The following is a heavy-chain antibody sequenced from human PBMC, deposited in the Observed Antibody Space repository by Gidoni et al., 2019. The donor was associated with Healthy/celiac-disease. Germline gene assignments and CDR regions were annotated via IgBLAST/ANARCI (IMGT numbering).Heavy chain of an antibody. Sequence: EVQLLESGGGLVQPGGSLRLSCAASGVTFSSYAMSWVRQAPGKGLEWVSAISGSGGSTYYADSVKGRFTISRDNSKNTLYLQMNSLRAEDTAVYYCAKDPRSRGGNFVFDYWGQGTLVTVSS. CDR2: ISGSGGST. V-gene: IGHV3-23*01. CDR1: GVTFSSYA. D-gene: IGHD2-21*02. CDR3: AKDPRSRGGNFVFDY. J-gene: IGHJ4*02.